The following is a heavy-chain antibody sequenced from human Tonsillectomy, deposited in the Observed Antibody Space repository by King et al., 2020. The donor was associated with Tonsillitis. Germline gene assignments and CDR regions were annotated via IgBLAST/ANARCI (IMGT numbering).Heavy chain of an antibody. CDR3: ARDSGHSYGYEAVDY. V-gene: IGHV3-53*01. CDR2: IYSGGST. CDR1: GFTVSSNY. Sequence: VQLVESGGGLFQPGGSLRLSCAASGFTVSSNYMSWVRQAPGKGLEWVSVIYSGGSTYYADSVKGRFTISRDNSKNTLYLQMNSLRAEDTAVYYCARDSGHSYGYEAVDYGGQGTLVTVSS. D-gene: IGHD5-18*01. J-gene: IGHJ4*02.